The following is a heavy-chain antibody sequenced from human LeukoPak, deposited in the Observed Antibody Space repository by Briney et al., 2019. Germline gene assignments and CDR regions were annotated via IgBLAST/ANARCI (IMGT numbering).Heavy chain of an antibody. J-gene: IGHJ3*02. V-gene: IGHV1-2*02. CDR2: INPNSGGT. D-gene: IGHD3-10*01. Sequence: SVKVSCKASGYTFTAYSMHWVRQAPGQGLEWMGWINPNSGGTNYAQKFQGRVTMTRDTSITTAYMELSRLRSDDTAVYYCARDLDYYGSGSFFNIWGQGTMVTVSS. CDR1: GYTFTAYS. CDR3: ARDLDYYGSGSFFNI.